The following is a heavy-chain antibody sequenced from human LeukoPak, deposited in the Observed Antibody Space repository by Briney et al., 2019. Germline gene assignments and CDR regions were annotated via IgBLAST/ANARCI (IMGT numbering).Heavy chain of an antibody. D-gene: IGHD2-2*01. Sequence: SETLSLTCTVSGGSISSYYWSWIRQPPGKGLEWIGYIYYSGSTNYNPSLKSRVTISVDTSKNQFSLKLSSVTAADTAVYYCARRYCSSTSCYYFDYWGQGTLVAVSS. J-gene: IGHJ4*02. CDR2: IYYSGST. CDR3: ARRYCSSTSCYYFDY. CDR1: GGSISSYY. V-gene: IGHV4-59*08.